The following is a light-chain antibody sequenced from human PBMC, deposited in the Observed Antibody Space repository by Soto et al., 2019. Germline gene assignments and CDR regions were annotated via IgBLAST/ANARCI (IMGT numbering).Light chain of an antibody. Sequence: QSVLTQSPSVSGAPGQRVIISCTGSSSNIGAGYDVHWYQQLPGTAPKLLIYGNNNRPSGVPDRFSGSKSATSASLAITGLRPEDEADYFCSSFAGSYSPYVFGTGTKLTVL. CDR2: GNN. CDR1: SSNIGAGYD. V-gene: IGLV1-40*01. J-gene: IGLJ1*01. CDR3: SSFAGSYSPYV.